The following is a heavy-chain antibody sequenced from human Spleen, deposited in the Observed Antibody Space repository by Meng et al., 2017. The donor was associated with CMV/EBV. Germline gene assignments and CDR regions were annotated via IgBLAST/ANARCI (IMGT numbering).Heavy chain of an antibody. CDR2: IKRDGSEK. CDR3: ARDTGSSGYYPRAFNI. V-gene: IGHV3-7*03. Sequence: GGSLRLSCAASGFTFKNYGIHWVRQVPGKGLEWVAKIKRDGSEKYYVDSVKGRFTISRDNAKNSLHLQMNGLRAEDTAVYYCARDTGSSGYYPRAFNIWGQGTMVTVSS. CDR1: GFTFKNYG. J-gene: IGHJ3*02. D-gene: IGHD3-22*01.